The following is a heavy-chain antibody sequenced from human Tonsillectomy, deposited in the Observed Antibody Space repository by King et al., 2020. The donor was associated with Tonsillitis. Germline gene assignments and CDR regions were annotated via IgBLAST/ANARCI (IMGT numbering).Heavy chain of an antibody. CDR3: ARVSGDFSILTGFDY. CDR2: ISTYNGNT. D-gene: IGHD3-9*01. Sequence: QLVQSGAEVKKPGASVKVSCKASGYTFTSYGISWVRQAPGQGLQWMGWISTYNGNTNYAKKFQGRVTMTTDTSTSTAYMEGRSLRYDDTAVYSCARVSGDFSILTGFDYWGQGSLVTVSS. CDR1: GYTFTSYG. V-gene: IGHV1-18*04. J-gene: IGHJ4*02.